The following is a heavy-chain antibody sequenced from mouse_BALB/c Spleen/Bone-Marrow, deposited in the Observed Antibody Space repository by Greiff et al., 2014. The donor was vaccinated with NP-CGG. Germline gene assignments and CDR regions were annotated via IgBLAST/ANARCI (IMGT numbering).Heavy chain of an antibody. D-gene: IGHD1-1*01. CDR2: IDPANGNT. CDR1: GFNIKDTY. J-gene: IGHJ3*01. Sequence: VQLQQSGAELVKPGASVKLSCTASGFNIKDTYMHWVKQSPEQGLEWIGRIDPANGNTKYDPKFQGKATITADTSSNTAYLQLSSLASEDTAVYYCAPYYYGSSQFAYWGQGTLVTVSA. CDR3: APYYYGSSQFAY. V-gene: IGHV14-3*02.